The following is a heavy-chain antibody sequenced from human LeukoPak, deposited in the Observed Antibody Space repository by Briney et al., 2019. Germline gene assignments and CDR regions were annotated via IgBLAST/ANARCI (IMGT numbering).Heavy chain of an antibody. D-gene: IGHD3-10*02. Sequence: GGSLRLSCAASGFTFSSHEMNWVRQAPGKGLEWVSFISSSSNYIYYADSAKGRFTISRDNAKNSLYLQMNSLRAEDTAVYYCARDFLSPMSFYMDVWGKGTTVTVSS. CDR1: GFTFSSHE. J-gene: IGHJ6*03. CDR3: ARDFLSPMSFYMDV. CDR2: ISSSSNYI. V-gene: IGHV3-21*01.